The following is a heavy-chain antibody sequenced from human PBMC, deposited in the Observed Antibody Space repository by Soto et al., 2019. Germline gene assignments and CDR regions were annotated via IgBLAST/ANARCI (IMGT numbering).Heavy chain of an antibody. CDR3: ARTPPYSSSWYGVNWFGP. D-gene: IGHD6-13*01. Sequence: WKASGYTCTSCGMSWLRQAHGQGLEWMGWISAYNDNTNYAQKLQGRVTMTTDTSTSTAYMELRSLRSDDTAVYYCARTPPYSSSWYGVNWFGPWGQGTLVTVSS. CDR1: GYTCTSCG. J-gene: IGHJ5*02. CDR2: ISAYNDNT. V-gene: IGHV1-18*01.